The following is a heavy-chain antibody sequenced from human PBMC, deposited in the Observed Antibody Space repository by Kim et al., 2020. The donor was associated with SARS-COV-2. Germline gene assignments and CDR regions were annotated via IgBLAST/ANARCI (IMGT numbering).Heavy chain of an antibody. D-gene: IGHD2-2*01. CDR3: ARARYCSSNSCFYGMVV. Sequence: GGSLRLSCAASGFTFSTYEMNWVRQAPGKGLEWISYISTSGSTTYYADSVKGRFTISRDNAKSSLSLQMNTLRAEDTAVYYCARARYCSSNSCFYGMVV. CDR1: GFTFSTYE. V-gene: IGHV3-48*03. CDR2: ISTSGSTT. J-gene: IGHJ6*01.